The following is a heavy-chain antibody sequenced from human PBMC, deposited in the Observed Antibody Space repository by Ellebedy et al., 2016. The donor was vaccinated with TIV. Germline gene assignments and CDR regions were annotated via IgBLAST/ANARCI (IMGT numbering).Heavy chain of an antibody. V-gene: IGHV3-30*03. D-gene: IGHD6-13*01. CDR3: ARDGPTTIAAADYYYGMDV. J-gene: IGHJ6*02. CDR2: ISYDGSNK. Sequence: GESLKISCAASGFTFSRYGMHWVRQAPGKGLEWVAIISYDGSNKYYAASVKGRFTISRDNSKNTLYLQMNSLRAEDTAVYCCARDGPTTIAAADYYYGMDVWGQGTTVTVSS. CDR1: GFTFSRYG.